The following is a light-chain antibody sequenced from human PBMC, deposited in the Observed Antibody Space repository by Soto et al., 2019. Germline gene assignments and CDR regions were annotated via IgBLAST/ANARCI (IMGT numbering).Light chain of an antibody. V-gene: IGKV1D-13*01. J-gene: IGKJ4*01. Sequence: AIQLTQSPSSLSASVGDRVTITCRASQGISSALAWYQQKPGKAPKLLIYDASSLESRVPSRFSGSGSGTDFTLTISSLQPEDFATYYCQQFNNYLLTFGGGTKVEIK. CDR1: QGISSA. CDR2: DAS. CDR3: QQFNNYLLT.